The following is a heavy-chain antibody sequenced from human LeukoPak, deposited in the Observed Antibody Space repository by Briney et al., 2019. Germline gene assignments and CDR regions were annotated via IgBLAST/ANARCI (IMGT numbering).Heavy chain of an antibody. J-gene: IGHJ4*02. Sequence: SEALPLTCTVSGYSISSGYYWGWIRQPPGKGLEWIGSIYHSGSTYYNPSLKSRVTMSVDTSKNQFSLKLSSVTAADTAVYYCARGKYSNLDYWGQGTLVTVSS. V-gene: IGHV4-38-2*02. CDR3: ARGKYSNLDY. CDR2: IYHSGST. CDR1: GYSISSGYY. D-gene: IGHD4-11*01.